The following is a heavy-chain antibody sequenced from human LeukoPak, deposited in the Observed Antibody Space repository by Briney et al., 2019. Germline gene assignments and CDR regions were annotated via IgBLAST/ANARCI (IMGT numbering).Heavy chain of an antibody. D-gene: IGHD5-24*01. CDR3: ARMARDSNDY. V-gene: IGHV4-61*02. Sequence: PSQTLSLTCTVSGDSITTGSYYWSWVRQPAGKGLEWIGRVYINGVTHYDPSLKSRVTISLDTSKNQFSLRLISVTAADTAVYYCARMARDSNDYWGQGTLVTVSS. CDR2: VYINGVT. CDR1: GDSITTGSYY. J-gene: IGHJ4*02.